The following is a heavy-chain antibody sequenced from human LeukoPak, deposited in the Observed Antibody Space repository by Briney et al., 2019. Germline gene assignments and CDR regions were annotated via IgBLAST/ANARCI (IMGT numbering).Heavy chain of an antibody. CDR2: ISNSGTT. V-gene: IGHV4-31*11. CDR3: ARDVVVTSSPDAFDI. J-gene: IGHJ3*02. CDR1: GDSVTSGGYY. D-gene: IGHD2-21*02. Sequence: SETLSLTCAVSGDSVTSGGYYWTWIRHHPGKGLEWIGYISNSGTTSYNPSLKSRVSISVDTSDNQFSLRLTSVTAADTAVYYCARDVVVTSSPDAFDIWGQGAMVTVSS.